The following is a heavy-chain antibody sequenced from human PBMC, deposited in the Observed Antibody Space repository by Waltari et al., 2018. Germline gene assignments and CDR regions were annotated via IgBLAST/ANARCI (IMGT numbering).Heavy chain of an antibody. V-gene: IGHV4-34*11. CDR1: GGSFSGYY. J-gene: IGHJ4*02. Sequence: QVQLQQWGAGLLKPSETLSLTCAVYGGSFSGYYWSWIRQPPGKGLEWIGYIYYSGSTNYNPSLKSRVTISVDTSKNQFSLKLSSVTAADTAVYYCARALAAAGTDFDYWGQGTLVTVSS. CDR2: IYYSGST. CDR3: ARALAAAGTDFDY. D-gene: IGHD6-13*01.